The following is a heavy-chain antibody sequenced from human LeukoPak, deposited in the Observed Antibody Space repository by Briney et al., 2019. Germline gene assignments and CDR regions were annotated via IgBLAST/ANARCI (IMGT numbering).Heavy chain of an antibody. CDR2: IYYSGST. J-gene: IGHJ4*02. Sequence: KASETLSLTCTVSGGSISSYYWSWIRQPPGKGLEWIGYIYYSGSTNYNPSLKSRVTISVDTSKNQFSLKLSSVTAADTAVYYCASGAVAAAAHYFDYWGQGTLVTVSS. CDR3: ASGAVAAAAHYFDY. CDR1: GGSISSYY. D-gene: IGHD6-13*01. V-gene: IGHV4-59*01.